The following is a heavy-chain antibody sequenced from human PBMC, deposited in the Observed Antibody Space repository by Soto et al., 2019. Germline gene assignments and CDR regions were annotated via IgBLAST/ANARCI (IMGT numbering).Heavy chain of an antibody. D-gene: IGHD3-10*01. V-gene: IGHV4-34*01. Sequence: SETLSLTCAVYGGSFSGYYWSWIRQPPGKGLEWIGEINHSGSTNYNPSLKSRVTISVDTSKNQFSLKLSSVTTADTAVYYCARFPGGAGNYYYYGMDVWGQGTTVTVSS. CDR2: INHSGST. J-gene: IGHJ6*02. CDR3: ARFPGGAGNYYYYGMDV. CDR1: GGSFSGYY.